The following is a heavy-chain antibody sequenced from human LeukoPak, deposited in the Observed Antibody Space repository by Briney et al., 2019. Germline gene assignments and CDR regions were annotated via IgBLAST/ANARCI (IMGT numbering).Heavy chain of an antibody. D-gene: IGHD3-22*01. CDR3: AREDSSGYLPDY. J-gene: IGHJ4*02. Sequence: PGGSLRLSCAASGFTFSSYSMNWVRQAPGKGLEWVSSISSSSSYIYYADSVKGRFTISRDNAKNSLYLQMNSLRAEDTAVYYCAREDSSGYLPDYWGQGTLVTVYS. V-gene: IGHV3-21*01. CDR1: GFTFSSYS. CDR2: ISSSSSYI.